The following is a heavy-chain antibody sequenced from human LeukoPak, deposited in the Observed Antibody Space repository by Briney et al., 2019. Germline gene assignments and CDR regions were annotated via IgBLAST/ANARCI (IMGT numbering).Heavy chain of an antibody. J-gene: IGHJ3*02. CDR3: ARDVAGSAFDI. CDR1: GGSFSGYY. Sequence: PSETLSLTCAVYGGSFSGYYWSWIRQPPGKGLEWIGEINHSGSTNYNPSLKSRVTIPVDTSKNQFSLKLSSVTAADTAVYYCARDVAGSAFDIWGQGTMVTVSS. V-gene: IGHV4-34*01. CDR2: INHSGST. D-gene: IGHD6-19*01.